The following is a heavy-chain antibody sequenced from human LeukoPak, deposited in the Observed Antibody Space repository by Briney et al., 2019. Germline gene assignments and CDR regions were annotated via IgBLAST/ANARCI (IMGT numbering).Heavy chain of an antibody. Sequence: ASVKVSCKASGYTFTSYAMHWVRQAPGQRLERMGWINAGNGNTKYSQKFQGRVTMTTDTSTSTAYMELRSLRSDDTAVYYCARDKAVTTEVTQHFQHWGQGTLVTVSS. D-gene: IGHD4-23*01. CDR2: INAGNGNT. CDR1: GYTFTSYA. V-gene: IGHV1-3*01. J-gene: IGHJ1*01. CDR3: ARDKAVTTEVTQHFQH.